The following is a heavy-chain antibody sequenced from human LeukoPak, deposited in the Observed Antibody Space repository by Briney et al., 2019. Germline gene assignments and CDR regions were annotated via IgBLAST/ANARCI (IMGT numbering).Heavy chain of an antibody. CDR3: AREAQYYDFWSGHRPYYFDY. J-gene: IGHJ4*02. Sequence: SETLSLTCAVYGGSFSGYYWSWIRQPPGKGLEWIGEISHSGSTNYNPSLKSRVTISVDTSKNQFSLKLSSVTAADTAVYYCAREAQYYDFWSGHRPYYFDYWGQGTLVTVSS. V-gene: IGHV4-34*01. D-gene: IGHD3-3*01. CDR2: ISHSGST. CDR1: GGSFSGYY.